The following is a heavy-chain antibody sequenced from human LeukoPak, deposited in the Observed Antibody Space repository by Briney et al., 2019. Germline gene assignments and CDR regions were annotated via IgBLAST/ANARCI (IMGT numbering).Heavy chain of an antibody. CDR1: RFTFSSYT. CDR3: TRGSYGDYEY. CDR2: IDPSSTYI. J-gene: IGHJ4*02. D-gene: IGHD4-17*01. V-gene: IGHV3-21*01. Sequence: PGGSLRLSCSASRFTFSSYTMNWVRQAPGKGLAWVSSIDPSSTYIYYADSVKGRFTISRDNAQNSLYLQMNSLRAEDTAVYYCTRGSYGDYEYWGQGTLVTVSS.